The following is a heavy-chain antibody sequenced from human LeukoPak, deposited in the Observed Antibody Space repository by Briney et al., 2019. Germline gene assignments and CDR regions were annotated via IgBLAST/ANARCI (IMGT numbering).Heavy chain of an antibody. CDR3: ARGPQDYCSGGSCYFDY. Sequence: GGSLRLSCAASGFTVSSNYMSWVRQAPGKGLEWVSVIYSGGSTYYADSVKGRFTISRDNSKNTLYLQMNSLRAEDTAVYYCARGPQDYCSGGSCYFDYWGQGTLVTVSS. CDR2: IYSGGST. V-gene: IGHV3-53*01. D-gene: IGHD2-15*01. J-gene: IGHJ4*02. CDR1: GFTVSSNY.